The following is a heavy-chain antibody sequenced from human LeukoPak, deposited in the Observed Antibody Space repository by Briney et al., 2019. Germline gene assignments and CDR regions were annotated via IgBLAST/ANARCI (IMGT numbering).Heavy chain of an antibody. CDR3: ARVPESVGINYFDS. CDR1: GGSFSGNF. J-gene: IGHJ4*02. CDR2: INHRGNT. V-gene: IGHV4-34*01. D-gene: IGHD1-1*01. Sequence: SETLSLTCAVYGGSFSGNFWSWVRQPPGKGLEWIGEINHRGNTNYNPSLKSRVTISVDTSKNPFSLKLSSVTAADTAVYYCARVPESVGINYFDSWGQGTQVTVSS.